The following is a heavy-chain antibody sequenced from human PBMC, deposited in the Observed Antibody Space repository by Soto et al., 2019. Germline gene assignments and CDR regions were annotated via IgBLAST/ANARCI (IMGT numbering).Heavy chain of an antibody. CDR2: ITCNGANT. CDR1: GSSFDEYT. CDR3: ARETLSYGSALDV. Sequence: PGGSLRLSCAASGSSFDEYTIPWVRQAPGKGLEWVSLITCNGANTYHADSVKGRFTISRDGTTKSVSLQMTSLKREDTGLYYCARETLSYGSALDVWGQGTTVTVSS. V-gene: IGHV3-43*01. D-gene: IGHD3-16*01. J-gene: IGHJ6*02.